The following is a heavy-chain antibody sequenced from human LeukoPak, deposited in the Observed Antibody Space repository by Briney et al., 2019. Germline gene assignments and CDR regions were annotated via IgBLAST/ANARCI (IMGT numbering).Heavy chain of an antibody. J-gene: IGHJ4*02. CDR1: GFTFSSYA. CDR2: ISGSGGST. V-gene: IGHV3-23*01. D-gene: IGHD2-2*01. CDR3: AKSGFPLPADNGFDC. Sequence: GGSLRLTCAASGFTFSSYAMSWVRQAPGKGLEWVSAISGSGGSTYYADSVKGRFTISRDNSKNTLYLQMNSLRAEDTAVYYCAKSGFPLPADNGFDCWGQGTLVTVSS.